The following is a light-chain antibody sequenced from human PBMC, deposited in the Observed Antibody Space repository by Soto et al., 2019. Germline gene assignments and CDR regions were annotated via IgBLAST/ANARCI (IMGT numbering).Light chain of an antibody. J-gene: IGKJ2*01. Sequence: EIVMTQSPATLSVSPGERATLSCRASHSVSTNLAWYQQKPGQAPRLLMYGASTRATGIPARFSGSGSGTEFTLTISSLQSEDFAVYYCQQYHNWPPYTFGQGTKLEIK. V-gene: IGKV3-15*01. CDR2: GAS. CDR3: QQYHNWPPYT. CDR1: HSVSTN.